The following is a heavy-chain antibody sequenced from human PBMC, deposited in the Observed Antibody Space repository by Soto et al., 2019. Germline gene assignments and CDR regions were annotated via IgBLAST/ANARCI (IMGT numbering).Heavy chain of an antibody. D-gene: IGHD3-3*01. CDR3: ANLGDYDFWSGYADY. CDR2: ISYDGSNK. V-gene: IGHV3-30-3*01. J-gene: IGHJ4*02. CDR1: GFTFSSYA. Sequence: QVQLVESGGGVVQPGRSLRLSCAASGFTFSSYAMHWVRQAPGKGLEWVAGISYDGSNKYYADSVKGRFTISRDNSKNTLYLQMNSLRAEDTAVYYCANLGDYDFWSGYADYWGQGTLVTVSS.